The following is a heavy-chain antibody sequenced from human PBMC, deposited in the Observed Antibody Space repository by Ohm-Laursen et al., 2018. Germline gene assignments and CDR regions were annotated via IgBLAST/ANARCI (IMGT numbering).Heavy chain of an antibody. CDR3: ATSPHDIMSSKDY. J-gene: IGHJ4*02. Sequence: SLRLYCSASGFTFSSYAMSWVRQAPGKGLEWVSAISGSGGSTYYADSVKGRFTISRDNSKNTLYLQMNSLRAEDTAVYYCATSPHDIMSSKDYWGQGTLVTVSS. CDR1: GFTFSSYA. V-gene: IGHV3-23*01. CDR2: ISGSGGST. D-gene: IGHD3-9*01.